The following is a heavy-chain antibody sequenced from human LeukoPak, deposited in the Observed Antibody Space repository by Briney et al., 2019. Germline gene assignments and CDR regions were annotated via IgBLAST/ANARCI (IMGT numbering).Heavy chain of an antibody. J-gene: IGHJ6*03. CDR1: GGSISTYY. V-gene: IGHV4-59*01. D-gene: IGHD3-3*01. CDR2: IYYSGST. Sequence: SETLSLTCTVSGGSISTYYWSWIRQPPGKGLEWIGYIYYSGSTNYNPSLKSRVTISVDTSENQFSLKLSSVTAADTAVYYCARVNFWSGYLGYYYYYMDVWGKGTTVTVSS. CDR3: ARVNFWSGYLGYYYYYMDV.